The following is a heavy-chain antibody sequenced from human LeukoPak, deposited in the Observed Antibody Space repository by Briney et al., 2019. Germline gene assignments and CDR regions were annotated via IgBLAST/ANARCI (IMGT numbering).Heavy chain of an antibody. CDR1: GFTFSSYG. J-gene: IGHJ4*02. D-gene: IGHD1-1*01. CDR3: AKIWNDEDY. V-gene: IGHV3-33*06. CDR2: IWYDGSNR. Sequence: PGGSLRLSCAASGFTFSSYGMHWVRQAPGKGLEWVAVIWYDGSNRYYADSVKGRFTISRDNSKNTLYLQMNSLRAEDTAVYYCAKIWNDEDYWGQGTLVTVSS.